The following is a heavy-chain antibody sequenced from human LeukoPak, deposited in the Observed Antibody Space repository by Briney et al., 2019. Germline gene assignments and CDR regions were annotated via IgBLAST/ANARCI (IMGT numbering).Heavy chain of an antibody. D-gene: IGHD3-10*01. CDR3: ARGSLWFGQENAFDI. Sequence: ASVKVSCKASGGSFSNYATSWVRQAPGQGLEWMGWMNPNSGNTGYAQRFQGRVTITRNTSISTAYMELSSLRSEDTAVYYCARGSLWFGQENAFDIWGQGTMVTVSS. V-gene: IGHV1-8*03. CDR1: GGSFSNYA. J-gene: IGHJ3*02. CDR2: MNPNSGNT.